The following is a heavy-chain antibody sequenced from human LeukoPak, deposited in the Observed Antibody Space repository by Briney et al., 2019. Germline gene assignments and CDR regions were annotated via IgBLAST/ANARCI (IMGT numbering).Heavy chain of an antibody. CDR3: ARGVGAVAGTIHRWFDP. CDR2: ISSSSSYI. CDR1: GFTFSSYS. Sequence: PGGSLRLSCAASGFTFSSYSMNWVRQAPGKGLEWVSSISSSSSYIYYADSVKGRFTISRDNAKNSLYLQMNSLRAEDTAVYYCARGVGAVAGTIHRWFDPWGQGTLVTVSS. J-gene: IGHJ5*02. D-gene: IGHD6-19*01. V-gene: IGHV3-21*01.